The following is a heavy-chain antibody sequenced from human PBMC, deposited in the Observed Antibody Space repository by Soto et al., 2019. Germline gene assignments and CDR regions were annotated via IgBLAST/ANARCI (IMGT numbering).Heavy chain of an antibody. CDR2: IYYTGST. CDR1: GASTGSGGYY. CDR3: ARADYGDRGLAFDS. J-gene: IGHJ4*02. V-gene: IGHV4-31*03. Sequence: QVQLQESGPGLVKTSQTLSLTCTVSGASTGSGGYYWSWIRQHPGKGLGWIGYIYYTGSTYYSPSLKSRASISVDTSKNEFSLKLDSVTAADTAVYYWARADYGDRGLAFDSWGQGTLVTVSS. D-gene: IGHD4-17*01.